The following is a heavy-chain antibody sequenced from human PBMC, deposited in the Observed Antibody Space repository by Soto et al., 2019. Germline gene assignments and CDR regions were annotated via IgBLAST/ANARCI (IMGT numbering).Heavy chain of an antibody. D-gene: IGHD3-10*01. V-gene: IGHV4-59*01. CDR1: GGSSSSYY. Sequence: PSETLSLTCTVAGGSSSSYYWSWIRQPPGKGLEWIGYIYYSGSTNYNPSLKSRVTISVDTSKNQFSLKLSSVTAADTAVYYCSRSESGDSFDYWGQGNLVTVTS. J-gene: IGHJ4*02. CDR3: SRSESGDSFDY. CDR2: IYYSGST.